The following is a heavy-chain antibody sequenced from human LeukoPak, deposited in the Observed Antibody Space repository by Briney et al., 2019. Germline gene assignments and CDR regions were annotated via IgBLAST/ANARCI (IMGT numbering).Heavy chain of an antibody. V-gene: IGHV1-46*01. J-gene: IGHJ4*02. CDR3: ARGGDIVVVPAAYCLIDY. D-gene: IGHD2-2*01. CDR2: INPSGGST. Sequence: ASVKVSCKASGYTFTSYYMHWVRQAPGQGLERMGIINPSGGSTSYAQKFQGRVTMTRDTSTSTVYMELSSLRSEDTAVYYCARGGDIVVVPAAYCLIDYWGQGTLVTVSS. CDR1: GYTFTSYY.